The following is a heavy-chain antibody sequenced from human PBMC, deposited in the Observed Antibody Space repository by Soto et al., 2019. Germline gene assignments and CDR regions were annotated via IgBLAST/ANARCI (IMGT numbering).Heavy chain of an antibody. Sequence: SQTLSLTCAISWDSVSSNSAAWNWIRQSPSRGLEWLGRTYYKSKWSNEYSVSVKSRMTISPDTSKNQFSLRLNSVTPEDTAVYYCARTRGYLDDWGQGVLLTV. CDR2: TYYKSKWSN. CDR1: WDSVSSNSAA. J-gene: IGHJ4*02. D-gene: IGHD3-10*01. CDR3: ARTRGYLDD. V-gene: IGHV6-1*01.